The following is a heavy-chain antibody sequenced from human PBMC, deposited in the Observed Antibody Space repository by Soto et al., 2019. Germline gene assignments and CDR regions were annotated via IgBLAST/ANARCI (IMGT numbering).Heavy chain of an antibody. CDR1: GFTFSSYA. Sequence: GGSLRLSCAASGFTFSSYAMSWVRQAPGKGLEWVSAISGSGGSNKYYADSVKGRFTISRDNSKNTLYLQMNSLRAEDTAVYYCARDTDMVFGEHGGGYYYYGMDVWAKGPRSPSP. V-gene: IGHV3-23*01. J-gene: IGHJ6*02. D-gene: IGHD3-10*01. CDR2: ISGSGGSNK. CDR3: ARDTDMVFGEHGGGYYYYGMDV.